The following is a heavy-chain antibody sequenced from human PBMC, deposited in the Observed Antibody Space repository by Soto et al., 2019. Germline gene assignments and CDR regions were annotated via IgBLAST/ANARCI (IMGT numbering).Heavy chain of an antibody. Sequence: GGSLRLSCAASGFTFSSYAMSWVRQAPGKGLEWVSAISGSGGSTYYADSVKGRFTISRDNSKNTLYLQMNSLRTEDTAVYYCAKKPGLGSSPAATDGYWGQGTLVTVSS. J-gene: IGHJ4*02. CDR2: ISGSGGST. V-gene: IGHV3-23*01. CDR1: GFTFSSYA. D-gene: IGHD2-2*01. CDR3: AKKPGLGSSPAATDGY.